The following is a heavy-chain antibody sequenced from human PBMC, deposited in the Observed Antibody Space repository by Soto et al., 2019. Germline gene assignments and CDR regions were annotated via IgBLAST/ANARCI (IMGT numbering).Heavy chain of an antibody. CDR2: IYSGGST. CDR3: ARAGDTAMGRGGMDV. V-gene: IGHV3-66*01. CDR1: GFTVSSNY. Sequence: GGSLRLSCAASGFTVSSNYMSWVRQAPGKGLEWVSVIYSGGSTYYADSVKGRFTISRDNSKNTLYLQMNSLRAEDTAVYYCARAGDTAMGRGGMDVWGQGTTVTVSS. D-gene: IGHD5-18*01. J-gene: IGHJ6*02.